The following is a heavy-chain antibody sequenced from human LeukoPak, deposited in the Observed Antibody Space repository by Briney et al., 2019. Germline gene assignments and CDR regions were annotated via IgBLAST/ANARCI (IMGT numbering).Heavy chain of an antibody. CDR1: GFTFDDYA. V-gene: IGHV3-9*01. Sequence: GGSLRLSCAASGFTFDDYAMHWVRQAPGKGLEWVSGISWNSGSIGYADSVKGRFTISRDNAKNSLYLQMNSLRAEDTALCYCAKVNYYDSSGYSYYFDYWGQGTLVTVSS. CDR3: AKVNYYDSSGYSYYFDY. CDR2: ISWNSGSI. D-gene: IGHD3-22*01. J-gene: IGHJ4*02.